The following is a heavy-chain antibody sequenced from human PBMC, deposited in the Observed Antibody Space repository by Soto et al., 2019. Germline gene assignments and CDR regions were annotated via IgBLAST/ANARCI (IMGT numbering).Heavy chain of an antibody. D-gene: IGHD6-13*01. V-gene: IGHV4-39*01. Sequence: ETLSLTCTVSGGSISISSYYWGWIRQPPGKGLEWIGSIYYSGSTYYNPSLKSRVTISVDTSKNQFSLKLSSVTAADTAVYYCXRTYSSSWYAIGNWFDPWGRGTLVTVSS. CDR1: GGSISISSYY. CDR2: IYYSGST. J-gene: IGHJ5*02. CDR3: XRTYSSSWYAIGNWFDP.